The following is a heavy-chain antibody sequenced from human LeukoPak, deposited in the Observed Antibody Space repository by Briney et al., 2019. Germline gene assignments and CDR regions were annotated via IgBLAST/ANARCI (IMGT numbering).Heavy chain of an antibody. CDR1: GFTSSSYA. Sequence: GGSLRLSCAASGFTSSSYAMSWVRQAPGKGLEWVSCISGSGGSTYYADSVKGRFTISRDNSKNTLYLQMDSLRAEDTAVYYCAKCSGGSCYSAQDYWGQGTLVTVSS. D-gene: IGHD2-15*01. CDR3: AKCSGGSCYSAQDY. J-gene: IGHJ4*02. V-gene: IGHV3-23*01. CDR2: ISGSGGST.